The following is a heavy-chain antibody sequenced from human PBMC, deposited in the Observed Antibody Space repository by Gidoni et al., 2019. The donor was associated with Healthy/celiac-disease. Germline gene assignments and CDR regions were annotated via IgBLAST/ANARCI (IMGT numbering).Heavy chain of an antibody. D-gene: IGHD6-19*01. Sequence: EVQLVESGGGLVQPGGSLRLDCADSGFTVSRNYMSWVRQAPGKGLEWVSVIYSGGSTYYADSVKGRFTISRDNSKNTLYLQMNSLRAEDTAVYYCATVTDNSGQDYWGQGTLVTVSS. CDR2: IYSGGST. J-gene: IGHJ4*02. V-gene: IGHV3-66*01. CDR1: GFTVSRNY. CDR3: ATVTDNSGQDY.